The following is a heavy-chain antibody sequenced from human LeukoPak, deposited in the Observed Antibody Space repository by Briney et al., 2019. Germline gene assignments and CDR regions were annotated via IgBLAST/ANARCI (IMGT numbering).Heavy chain of an antibody. CDR2: IYHSGST. V-gene: IGHV4-30-2*01. CDR3: ARAQLWFGDPFDY. CDR1: GRSISSGGYS. Sequence: SQTLSLTCAVCGRSISSGGYSWSWILQPPGKGLEWIGYIYHSGSTYYNPSLKSRVTISVDMSKNHFSLKLSSVTAADTAVYYCARAQLWFGDPFDYWGQGTLVTLSS. D-gene: IGHD3-10*01. J-gene: IGHJ4*02.